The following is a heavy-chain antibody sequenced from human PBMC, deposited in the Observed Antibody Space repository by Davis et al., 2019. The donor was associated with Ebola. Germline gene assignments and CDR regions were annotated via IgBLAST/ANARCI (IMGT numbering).Heavy chain of an antibody. Sequence: GESLKISCAASGFTFSRYWVSWVRQAPGKGLEWVANIKPDGSEIRYVDSVKGRFTVSRDNAENSLSLQMNSLRADDTAVYYCLAATTTSAYWGQGTLVTVSS. CDR2: IKPDGSEI. D-gene: IGHD5-24*01. CDR1: GFTFSRYW. J-gene: IGHJ4*02. V-gene: IGHV3-7*03. CDR3: LAATTTSAY.